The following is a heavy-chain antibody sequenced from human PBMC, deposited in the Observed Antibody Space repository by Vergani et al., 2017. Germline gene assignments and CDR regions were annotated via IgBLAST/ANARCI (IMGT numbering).Heavy chain of an antibody. Sequence: QVQLQESGPGLVKPSETLSLTCTVSGGSISSYYWSWIRQPPGKGLEWIGYIYYSGSTNYNPSLKSRVTISVDTSKNQFSLKLSSVTAADTAVDYCARVKVGMDVWGQGTTVTVSS. V-gene: IGHV4-59*01. J-gene: IGHJ6*02. CDR1: GGSISSYY. CDR2: IYYSGST. CDR3: ARVKVGMDV.